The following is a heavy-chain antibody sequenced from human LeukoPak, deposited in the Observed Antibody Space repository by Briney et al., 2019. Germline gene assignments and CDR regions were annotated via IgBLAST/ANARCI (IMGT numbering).Heavy chain of an antibody. J-gene: IGHJ6*02. CDR3: ARVEDYGYYVGSYYFGMDV. D-gene: IGHD4-17*01. CDR1: GYTFTSYG. CDR2: ISAYNGNT. V-gene: IGHV1-18*01. Sequence: ASVKVSCTDSGYTFTSYGVSWGRQAPGQGLEWRGWISAYNGNTNYAQKLQGRVTMTTDTSTSTAYMELRSLRSDDTAVYYCARVEDYGYYVGSYYFGMDVWGQGTTVTVSS.